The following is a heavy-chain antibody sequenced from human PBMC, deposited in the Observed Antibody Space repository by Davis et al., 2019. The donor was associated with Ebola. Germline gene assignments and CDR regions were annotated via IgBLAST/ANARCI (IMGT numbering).Heavy chain of an antibody. J-gene: IGHJ3*02. CDR2: IYTGDSDT. V-gene: IGHV5-51*01. Sequence: GESLKISCKDSGNSFTSHWIGWVRQLPGKGLEWMGIIYTGDSDTRYSPSFRGQVTISADKSTKTAFLVWTGLKASDTARYYCASLRRTITGMDDAFDIWGQGTMVTVSS. D-gene: IGHD2-8*02. CDR3: ASLRRTITGMDDAFDI. CDR1: GNSFTSHW.